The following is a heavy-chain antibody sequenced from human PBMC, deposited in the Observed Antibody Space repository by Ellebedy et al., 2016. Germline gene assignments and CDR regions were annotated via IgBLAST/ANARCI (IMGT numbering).Heavy chain of an antibody. Sequence: GESLKISXVSSGFVFNDYYMNWIRQAPGKGLEWLAYISGSGTTINYADSVKGRFTISRDNAKTSLYLQMNSLRVEDTAVYYCARDRAYDTSGIFNHWGQGTLVTVSS. CDR3: ARDRAYDTSGIFNH. V-gene: IGHV3-11*01. CDR2: ISGSGTTI. J-gene: IGHJ4*02. D-gene: IGHD3-22*01. CDR1: GFVFNDYY.